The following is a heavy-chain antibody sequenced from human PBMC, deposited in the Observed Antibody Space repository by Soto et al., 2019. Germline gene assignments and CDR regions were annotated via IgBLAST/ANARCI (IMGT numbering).Heavy chain of an antibody. D-gene: IGHD6-13*01. V-gene: IGHV4-4*02. J-gene: IGHJ4*02. CDR1: GGSISSRNW. Sequence: QVQLQESGPGLVKPSGTLSLTCAVSGGSISSRNWWGWVRQPPGKGLEWIGEIYHSGSTNYNPSLKSRVTISVDKSKNQFSLKLSSVTAADTDVYYCSRAAMGGSSWPFDYWGQGTLVTVSS. CDR2: IYHSGST. CDR3: SRAAMGGSSWPFDY.